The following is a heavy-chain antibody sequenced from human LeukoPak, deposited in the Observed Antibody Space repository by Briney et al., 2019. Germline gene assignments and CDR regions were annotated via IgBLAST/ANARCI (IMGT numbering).Heavy chain of an antibody. CDR2: INPNSGGT. V-gene: IGHV1-2*06. D-gene: IGHD5-24*01. CDR1: GYTFTGYY. J-gene: IGHJ4*02. CDR3: ARLRRDGYNFGGIDY. Sequence: ASVKVSCKASGYTFTGYYMLWVRQAPGQGLEWMGRINPNSGGTNYAQKFQGRVTMTRDTSISTAYMELSRLRSDDTAVYYCARLRRDGYNFGGIDYWGQGTLVTVSS.